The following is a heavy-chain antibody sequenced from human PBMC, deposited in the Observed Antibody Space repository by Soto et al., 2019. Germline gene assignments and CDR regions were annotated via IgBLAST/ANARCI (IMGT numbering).Heavy chain of an antibody. D-gene: IGHD6-13*01. V-gene: IGHV3-49*03. Sequence: PGGSLRLSCTASGFTFGDYAMSWFRQAPGKGLEWVGFIRSKAYGGTTEYAASVKGRFTISRDDSKSIAYLQMNSLKTEDTAVYYCTRDHRIAAAGTDYYGMDVWGQGTTVTVSS. CDR3: TRDHRIAAAGTDYYGMDV. J-gene: IGHJ6*02. CDR1: GFTFGDYA. CDR2: IRSKAYGGTT.